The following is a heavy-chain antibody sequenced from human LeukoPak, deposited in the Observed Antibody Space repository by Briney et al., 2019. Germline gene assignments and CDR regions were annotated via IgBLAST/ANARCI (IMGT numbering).Heavy chain of an antibody. J-gene: IGHJ4*02. V-gene: IGHV3-21*01. CDR2: ISSSSSYI. CDR1: GFTFSSYS. CDR3: ARSPSIAAAGLNFDY. Sequence: GGSLRLSCAASGFTFSSYSMNWVRQAPGKGLEWVSSISSSSSYIYYADSVKGRFTISRDNAKNSLYLQMNSLGAEDTAVYYCARSPSIAAAGLNFDYWGQGTLVTVSS. D-gene: IGHD6-13*01.